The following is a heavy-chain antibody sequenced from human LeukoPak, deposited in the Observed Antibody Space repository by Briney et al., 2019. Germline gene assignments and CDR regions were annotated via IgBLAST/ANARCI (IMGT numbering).Heavy chain of an antibody. J-gene: IGHJ4*02. CDR2: IKIKTDGGAT. D-gene: IGHD1-26*01. V-gene: IGHV3-15*01. CDR1: GFNFSNAW. CDR3: TTDLAVGASAGVDY. Sequence: GGSLRLLCAACGFNFSNAWLRGLRQAPRKGGAWVGRIKIKTDGGATDYAAPVKGRFTISRDDSNNTLYLQMNSLKAEDTAVYYCTTDLAVGASAGVDYWGQGTLVTVSS.